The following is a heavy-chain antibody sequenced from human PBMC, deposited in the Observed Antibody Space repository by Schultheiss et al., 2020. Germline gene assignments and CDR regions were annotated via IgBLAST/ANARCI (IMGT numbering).Heavy chain of an antibody. CDR3: ASLFDGKSDY. Sequence: SATLSLTCTVSGGSISSSSYYWSWIRQPPGKGLEWIGYIYYSGSTYYNPSLKSRVTISVDTSKNQVSLKLSSVTAADTAVYYCASLFDGKSDYWGQGTLVTGSS. CDR1: GGSISSSSYY. CDR2: IYYSGST. J-gene: IGHJ4*02. V-gene: IGHV4-39*01. D-gene: IGHD3-9*01.